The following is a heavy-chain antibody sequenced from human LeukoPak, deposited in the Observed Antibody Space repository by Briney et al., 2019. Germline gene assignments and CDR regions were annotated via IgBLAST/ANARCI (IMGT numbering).Heavy chain of an antibody. Sequence: GESLKISWKGSGYSFTSYWIGWVRQMPGKGLEWMGIIYPGDSDTRYSPSFQGQVTISADKSISTAYLQWSSLKASDTAMYYCARRTPSTAMVTYFDYWGQGTLVTVSS. V-gene: IGHV5-51*01. D-gene: IGHD5-18*01. CDR3: ARRTPSTAMVTYFDY. CDR1: GYSFTSYW. CDR2: IYPGDSDT. J-gene: IGHJ4*02.